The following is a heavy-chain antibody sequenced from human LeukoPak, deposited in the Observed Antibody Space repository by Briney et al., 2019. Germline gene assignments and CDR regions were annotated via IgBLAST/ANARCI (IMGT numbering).Heavy chain of an antibody. D-gene: IGHD3-22*01. CDR2: IWYDGSNK. J-gene: IGHJ6*02. CDR1: GFTFSSYG. V-gene: IGHV3-33*01. CDR3: ARDYYDSSGYYVGDYYGMDV. Sequence: GRSLRLSCAASGFTFSSYGMHWVRQAPGKGLEWVAVIWYDGSNKYYADSVKGRFTISRDNSKNTLYLQMNSLRAEDTAVYYCARDYYDSSGYYVGDYYGMDVWGQGTTVTVSS.